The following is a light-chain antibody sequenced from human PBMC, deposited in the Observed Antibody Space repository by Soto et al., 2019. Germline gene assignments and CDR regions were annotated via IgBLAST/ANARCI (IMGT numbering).Light chain of an antibody. J-gene: IGKJ5*01. V-gene: IGKV3-20*01. CDR3: QQYGSPLT. CDR2: GAS. Sequence: EIVLTQSPGTLSLSPGERATLSCRASQSVSSSCLAWYQQKPGQAPRLLIHGASTRATGIPDRFSGSGSGTDFTLTISGLEPEDFAVYYCQQYGSPLTFGQGTRLEIK. CDR1: QSVSSSC.